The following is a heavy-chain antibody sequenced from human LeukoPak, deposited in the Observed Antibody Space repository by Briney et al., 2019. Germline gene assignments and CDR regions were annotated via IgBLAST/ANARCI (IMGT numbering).Heavy chain of an antibody. V-gene: IGHV1-2*02. CDR3: ARDHVQLRYFDWLFIPDGMNIDY. CDR2: INPNSGGT. Sequence: ASVKVSCKASGYTFTGYYMHWVRLAPGQGLEWMGWINPNSGGTNYAQKFQGRVTMTRDTSISTAYMELSRLRSDDTAVYYCARDHVQLRYFDWLFIPDGMNIDYRGQGTPVTVSS. D-gene: IGHD3-9*01. J-gene: IGHJ4*02. CDR1: GYTFTGYY.